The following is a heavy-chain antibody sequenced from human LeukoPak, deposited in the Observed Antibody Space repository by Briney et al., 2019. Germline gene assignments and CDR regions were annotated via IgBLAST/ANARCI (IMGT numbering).Heavy chain of an antibody. CDR3: AREVHSTRHFDY. Sequence: GASVKVSCKASGYTFTDHYMHWVRQAPGQGLEWVGWINPNSGGTNYAQKFQGRVTMTRDTSINTAYMELSRLTSDDTAVYYCAREVHSTRHFDYWGQGTLVTVSS. CDR1: GYTFTDHY. CDR2: INPNSGGT. V-gene: IGHV1-2*02. J-gene: IGHJ4*02. D-gene: IGHD6-13*01.